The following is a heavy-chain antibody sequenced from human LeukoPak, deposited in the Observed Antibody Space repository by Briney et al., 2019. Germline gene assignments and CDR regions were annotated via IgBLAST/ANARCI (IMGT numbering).Heavy chain of an antibody. CDR1: GGSISPYY. J-gene: IGHJ4*02. V-gene: IGHV4-30-4*01. CDR2: IYYSGST. D-gene: IGHD3-10*01. CDR3: ARVLSPYYYGSGLDY. Sequence: SETLSLTCTVSGGSISPYYWSWIRQPPGKGLEWIGYIYYSGSTYYNPSLKSRVTISVDTSKNQFSLKLSSVTAADTAVYYCARVLSPYYYGSGLDYWGQGTLVTVSS.